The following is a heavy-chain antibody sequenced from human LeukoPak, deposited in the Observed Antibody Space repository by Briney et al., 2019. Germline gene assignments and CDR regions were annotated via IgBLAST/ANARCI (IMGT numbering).Heavy chain of an antibody. CDR1: GGSISSYY. V-gene: IGHV4-59*01. D-gene: IGHD5-12*01. J-gene: IGHJ2*01. CDR3: ARSGYDKEGYWYFDL. Sequence: PSETLSLTCTVSGGSISSYYWSWIRQPPGKGLEWIGYIYYSGSTNYNPSLKSRVTISVDTSKNQFSPKLSSVTAADTAVYYCARSGYDKEGYWYFDLWGRGTLVTVSS. CDR2: IYYSGST.